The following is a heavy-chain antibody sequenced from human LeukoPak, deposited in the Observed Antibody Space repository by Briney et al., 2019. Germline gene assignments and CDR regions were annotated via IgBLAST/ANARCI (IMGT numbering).Heavy chain of an antibody. CDR2: IGIRCDT. CDR3: ARGGIQVSGIDEFDY. Sequence: GGSLRLSCAASGFTFIDYDMHWVRHEIGKGREWVSAIGIRCDTPYSVSVKARFTISTENAESSLYLQMNSLRAEDTAVYYCARGGIQVSGIDEFDYWGQGTLVTVSS. V-gene: IGHV3-13*01. CDR1: GFTFIDYD. D-gene: IGHD6-19*01. J-gene: IGHJ4*02.